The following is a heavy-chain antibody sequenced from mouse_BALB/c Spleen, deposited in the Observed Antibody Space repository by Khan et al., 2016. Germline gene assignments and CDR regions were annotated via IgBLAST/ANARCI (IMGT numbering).Heavy chain of an antibody. Sequence: EVQLQESGPSLVKLSQTLSLTCSVTGDSITSGYWNWIRKFPGNKLEYMGYISHSGSTYYNPSLKSRISITRDTSKNQYYLQLNSVTTEDTATYXCARYTGSTYVRAMDYWAQGTSVTVPS. J-gene: IGHJ4*01. CDR1: GDSITSGY. V-gene: IGHV3-8*02. D-gene: IGHD1-1*01. CDR3: ARYTGSTYVRAMDY. CDR2: ISHSGST.